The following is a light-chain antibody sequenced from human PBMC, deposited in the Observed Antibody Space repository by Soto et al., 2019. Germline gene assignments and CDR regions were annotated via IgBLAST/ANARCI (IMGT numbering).Light chain of an antibody. CDR1: SSNIRAGYD. Sequence: QSFLTQPPSVSGAPVQRVTISCTGSSSNIRAGYDVHWYQQLPGTSPKLLIYGNNNRPSGFPDRFSGLKSGTSASLAITGLQAEDEADYYCQSYDSTLSXSKVVGTGTKVXV. V-gene: IGLV1-40*01. CDR3: QSYDSTLSXSKV. CDR2: GNN. J-gene: IGLJ1*01.